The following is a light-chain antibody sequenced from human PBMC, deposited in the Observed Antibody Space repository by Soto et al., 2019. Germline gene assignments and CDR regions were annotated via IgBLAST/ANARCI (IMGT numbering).Light chain of an antibody. CDR1: QSVSSSY. J-gene: IGKJ1*01. CDR2: GAS. Sequence: EIVLTQSPGTLSLSPGERATLSCRASQSVSSSYLAWYQQKPGQAPRLLICGASSKATGIPDRFSGSGFGTDFTLTISRLEPEDFAVSYCQQYGSSPWTFGQGTKVEIK. V-gene: IGKV3-20*01. CDR3: QQYGSSPWT.